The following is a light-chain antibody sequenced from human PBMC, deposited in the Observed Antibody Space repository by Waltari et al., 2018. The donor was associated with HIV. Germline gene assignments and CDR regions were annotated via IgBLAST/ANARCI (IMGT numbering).Light chain of an antibody. Sequence: EIVLPQSPGTLSLSPGERATLSCRASQSVSSNYLAWYQQKPGQAPRLLIYGASRRATGIPDRFSGSGSGTDFTLIISRLEPEDFAVYYCQQYGSSPQYTFGQGTKLEI. V-gene: IGKV3-20*01. CDR3: QQYGSSPQYT. CDR2: GAS. CDR1: QSVSSNY. J-gene: IGKJ2*01.